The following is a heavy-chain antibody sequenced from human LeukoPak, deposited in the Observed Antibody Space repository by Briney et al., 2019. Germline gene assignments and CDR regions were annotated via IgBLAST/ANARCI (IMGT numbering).Heavy chain of an antibody. CDR2: ITTYNGNT. CDR1: GYTFTSYG. D-gene: IGHD5-18*01. V-gene: IGHV1-18*01. CDR3: ARGRGYSYGHYYYYYMDV. Sequence: ASVKVSCKASGYTFTSYGITWVRQAPGQGLEWMGWITTYNGNTNYAQKLQGRVTMTTDTSTSTAYMELGSLRSDDTAIYYCARGRGYSYGHYYYYYMDVWGKGTTVTISS. J-gene: IGHJ6*03.